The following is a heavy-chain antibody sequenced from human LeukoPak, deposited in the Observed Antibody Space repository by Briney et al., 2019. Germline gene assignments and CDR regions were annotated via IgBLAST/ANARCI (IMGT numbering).Heavy chain of an antibody. Sequence: GGSLRLSCAASGFTFSSYEMNWVRQAPGKGLEWVSYISSSGSTIYYADSVKGRFTISRDNAKNSLYLQMNSLRAEDTAVYYCATDGCSGGSCYLPYYYYYGMDVWGQGATVTVS. V-gene: IGHV3-48*03. CDR3: ATDGCSGGSCYLPYYYYYGMDV. CDR1: GFTFSSYE. J-gene: IGHJ6*02. CDR2: ISSSGSTI. D-gene: IGHD2-15*01.